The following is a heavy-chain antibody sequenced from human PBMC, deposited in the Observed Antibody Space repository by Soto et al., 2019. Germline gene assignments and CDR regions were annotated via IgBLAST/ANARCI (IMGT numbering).Heavy chain of an antibody. CDR3: ARDSARGFTYYYGSGSLYGMDV. D-gene: IGHD3-10*01. J-gene: IGHJ6*02. CDR1: GFTFSSYW. CDR2: INSDGSST. Sequence: GGSLRLSCAASGFTFSSYWMHWVRQAPGKGLVWVSRINSDGSSTSYADSVKGRFTISRDNAKNTLYLQMNSLRAEDTAVYYCARDSARGFTYYYGSGSLYGMDVWGQGTTVTVSS. V-gene: IGHV3-74*01.